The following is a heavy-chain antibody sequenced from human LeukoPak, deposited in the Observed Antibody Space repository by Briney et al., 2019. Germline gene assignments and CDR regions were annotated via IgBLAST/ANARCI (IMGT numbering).Heavy chain of an antibody. CDR3: AREMATRTRWFDP. D-gene: IGHD5-24*01. Sequence: SETLSLTCTVSGGSISSYYWSWIRQPPGKGLEWIGSFYHSGTTYYNPSLKSRVTISVDTSKNQFFLRLSSVTAADTAVYYCAREMATRTRWFDPWGQGTLVTVSS. V-gene: IGHV4-38-2*02. CDR1: GGSISSYY. CDR2: FYHSGTT. J-gene: IGHJ5*02.